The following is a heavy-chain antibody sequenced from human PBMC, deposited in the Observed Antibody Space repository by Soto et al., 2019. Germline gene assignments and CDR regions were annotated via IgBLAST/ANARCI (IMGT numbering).Heavy chain of an antibody. CDR3: ARDYDFWSAIRGPPGGWGMDV. Sequence: GGSLRLSCAASGFTFSSYSMNWVRQAPGKGLEWVSSISSSSSYIYYADSVKGRFTISRDNAKNSLYLQMNSLRAEDTAVYYCARDYDFWSAIRGPPGGWGMDVWGQGTTVTVSS. V-gene: IGHV3-21*01. D-gene: IGHD3-3*01. J-gene: IGHJ6*02. CDR1: GFTFSSYS. CDR2: ISSSSSYI.